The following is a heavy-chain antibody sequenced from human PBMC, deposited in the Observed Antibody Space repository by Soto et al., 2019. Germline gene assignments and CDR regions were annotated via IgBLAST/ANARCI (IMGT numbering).Heavy chain of an antibody. CDR1: GGSISSGDYY. V-gene: IGHV4-30-4*01. CDR2: IYYSGST. D-gene: IGHD3-10*01. J-gene: IGHJ6*02. Sequence: SETLSLTCTVSGGSISSGDYYWSWIRQPPGKGLEWIGHIYYSGSTYYNPSLKSRVTISVDTSKNQFSLKLSSVTAADTAVYYCARLWFGEFYGMDVWGQGTTVTVSS. CDR3: ARLWFGEFYGMDV.